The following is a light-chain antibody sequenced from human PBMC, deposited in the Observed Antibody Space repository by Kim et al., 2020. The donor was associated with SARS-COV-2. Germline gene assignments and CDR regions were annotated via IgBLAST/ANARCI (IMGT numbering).Light chain of an antibody. Sequence: LAPGEKATLSCRASQSVRSSFLAWYQQKPGPAPRLLIYGTSSRATGTPDRFSGSESGTDFTLTISRLEPEDFAVYYCQQYGSTPYTFGQGTKLEI. J-gene: IGKJ2*01. V-gene: IGKV3-20*01. CDR2: GTS. CDR1: QSVRSSF. CDR3: QQYGSTPYT.